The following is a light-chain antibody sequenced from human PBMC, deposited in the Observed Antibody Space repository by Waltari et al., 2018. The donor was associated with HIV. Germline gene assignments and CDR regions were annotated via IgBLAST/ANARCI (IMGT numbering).Light chain of an antibody. V-gene: IGLV3-21*01. CDR3: QVWEINSDHPWV. J-gene: IGLJ3*02. CDR1: NIGFKS. Sequence: SYVLTQPPSVSVAPGKTATITCGGNNIGFKSVHWYQQRPGQAPVLVISYDSYRPSGIPERFSCSNSGNTATLTLSSVEGGDEATYSFQVWEINSDHPWVFGGGTKLTVL. CDR2: YDS.